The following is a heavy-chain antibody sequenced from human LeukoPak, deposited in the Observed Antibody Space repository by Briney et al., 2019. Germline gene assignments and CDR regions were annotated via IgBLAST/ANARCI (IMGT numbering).Heavy chain of an antibody. CDR1: GFSFADAT. V-gene: IGHV3-9*01. CDR2: INWNSGTM. CDR3: TKDPYMDV. J-gene: IGHJ6*03. Sequence: GGSLRLSCAASGFSFADATMHWVRQVPGKGLEWVSGINWNSGTMGYADSVKGRFTVSRDNAKNSLYLQMNSLKTEDTALYYCTKDPYMDVWGKGTTVTVSS.